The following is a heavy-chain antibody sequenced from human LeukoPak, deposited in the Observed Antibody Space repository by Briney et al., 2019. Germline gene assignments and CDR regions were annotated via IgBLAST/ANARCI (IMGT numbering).Heavy chain of an antibody. J-gene: IGHJ4*02. V-gene: IGHV3-23*01. D-gene: IGHD1-7*01. CDR1: GFTFSSYS. CDR2: ISGSGGTT. Sequence: GGSLRLSCAASGFTFSSYSMNWVRQAPGKGLEWVSAISGSGGTTYYADSVKGRFTISRDNSKNTLYLQVNSLRVEDTAVYYCAKARVTGTTTLAYWGQGTLVTVSS. CDR3: AKARVTGTTTLAY.